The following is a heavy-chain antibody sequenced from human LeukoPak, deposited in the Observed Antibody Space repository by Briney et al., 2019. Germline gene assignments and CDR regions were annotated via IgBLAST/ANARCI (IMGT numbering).Heavy chain of an antibody. V-gene: IGHV3-23*01. CDR2: ISSGDRT. CDR1: KFTFSSKG. J-gene: IGHJ4*02. D-gene: IGHD3-9*01. Sequence: GATLMLLCDNCKFTFSSKGMDRGRQGPGKGLEWVAGISSGDRTFHAESVKGRFTISRDKSKDTLYLQMNSLRAEDTAVYYCAKDATASPYFHWFDNWGQGTQVIVSS. CDR3: AKDATASPYFHWFDN.